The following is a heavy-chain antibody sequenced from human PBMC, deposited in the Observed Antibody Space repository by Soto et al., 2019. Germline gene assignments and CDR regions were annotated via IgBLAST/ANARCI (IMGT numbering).Heavy chain of an antibody. V-gene: IGHV2-5*02. D-gene: IGHD3-10*01. CDR1: GFSLSTSGVG. CDR3: AHRRSYGSGSYFDY. J-gene: IGHJ4*02. Sequence: QITLKESGPTLVKPTQTLTLTCTFSGFSLSTSGVGVGWIRQPPGKALEWLALIYWDDDKRYSPSLKSRLTITKDTSKNQVVLTMTNMYPVDTATYYCAHRRSYGSGSYFDYWGQGTLGTVSS. CDR2: IYWDDDK.